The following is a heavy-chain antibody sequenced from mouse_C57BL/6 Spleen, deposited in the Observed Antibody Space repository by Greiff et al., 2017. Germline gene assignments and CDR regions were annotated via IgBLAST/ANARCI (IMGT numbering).Heavy chain of an antibody. Sequence: QVQLQQPGAELVKPGASVKMSCKASGYTFTSYWITWVKQRPGQGLEWIGDIYPGSGSTNYNEKFKSKATLTVDTSSSTAYMQLSSLTSEDSAVYYCARLGDYYGSSYDAMDYWGQGTSVTVSS. CDR1: GYTFTSYW. CDR2: IYPGSGST. D-gene: IGHD1-1*01. J-gene: IGHJ4*01. V-gene: IGHV1-55*01. CDR3: ARLGDYYGSSYDAMDY.